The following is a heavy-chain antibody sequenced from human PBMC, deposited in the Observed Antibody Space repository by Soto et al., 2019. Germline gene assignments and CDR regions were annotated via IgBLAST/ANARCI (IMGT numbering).Heavy chain of an antibody. V-gene: IGHV3-33*01. J-gene: IGHJ4*02. CDR2: IWYDGSKK. Sequence: QVQLVESGGGVVQPGRSLRLSCAGSGSTFSSYGIHWVRQAPGKGLEWVAIIWYDGSKKYYADSVKGRFTISRDNSKNRGYLQMNSLRVEDTAVYHCASQFYYVLTGWGPVDYWGQGTLVTVSS. CDR1: GSTFSSYG. D-gene: IGHD3-9*01. CDR3: ASQFYYVLTGWGPVDY.